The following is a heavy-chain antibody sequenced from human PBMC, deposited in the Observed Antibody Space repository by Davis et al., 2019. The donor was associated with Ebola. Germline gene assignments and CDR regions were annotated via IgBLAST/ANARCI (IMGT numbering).Heavy chain of an antibody. D-gene: IGHD4-17*01. CDR2: ISSSSSYI. CDR1: GFPFSSYS. J-gene: IGHJ1*01. Sequence: GESLKISCAASGFPFSSYSMNWVRQAPGKGLEWVSSISSSSSYIHYADSVKGRFTISRDNAKNSLYLQMNSLRAEDTAVYYCALYDYGDYVGFQHWGQGTLVTVSS. V-gene: IGHV3-21*01. CDR3: ALYDYGDYVGFQH.